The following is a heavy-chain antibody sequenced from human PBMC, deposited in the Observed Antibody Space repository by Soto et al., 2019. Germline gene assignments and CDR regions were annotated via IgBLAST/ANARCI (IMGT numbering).Heavy chain of an antibody. CDR3: ARHRIVATAPGLDRVDAFEI. CDR1: GFTFSSDG. D-gene: IGHD5-12*01. V-gene: IGHV3-33*01. CDR2: IWYDGSNK. J-gene: IGHJ3*02. Sequence: QVQLVESGGGVVQPGRSLRLSCAASGFTFSSDGMHWVRQAPGKGLEWVAVIWYDGSNKYYADSVKGRFTISRDNSQDTLYLHLHSLRAEDTAVYYCARHRIVATAPGLDRVDAFEIGSQGTMVTVSS.